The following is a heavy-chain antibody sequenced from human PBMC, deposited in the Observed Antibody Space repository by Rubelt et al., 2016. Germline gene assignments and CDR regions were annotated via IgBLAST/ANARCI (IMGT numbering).Heavy chain of an antibody. CDR1: GGSFSGYY. CDR2: IIHSGST. V-gene: IGHV4-34*12. D-gene: IGHD1-26*01. CDR3: ARHGWDDAFDI. J-gene: IGHJ3*02. Sequence: QVQLQQWGAGLLKPSETLSLTCAVYGGSFSGYYWSWIRQPPGKGLEWIGEIIHSGSTNYNPSLRSLVTISVDTSKNQFSLMLSSVTAADTAVYYCARHGWDDAFDIWGQGTMVTVSS.